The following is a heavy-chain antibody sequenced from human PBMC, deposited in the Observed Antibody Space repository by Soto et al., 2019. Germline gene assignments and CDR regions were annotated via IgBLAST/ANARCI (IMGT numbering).Heavy chain of an antibody. CDR3: ATSFSSGYRAFAY. Sequence: QVQLVQSGAEVKKPGSSLRVSCKASGDTFNFYTINWVRQAPGLGREWLGRIIPYLSVSNYAQKFQGRVTITANKSTNTAHRAVRSLISEDTAMSYWATSFSSGYRAFAYWCQGALVTVSS. CDR1: GDTFNFYT. V-gene: IGHV1-69*02. CDR2: IIPYLSVS. D-gene: IGHD5-12*01. J-gene: IGHJ4*02.